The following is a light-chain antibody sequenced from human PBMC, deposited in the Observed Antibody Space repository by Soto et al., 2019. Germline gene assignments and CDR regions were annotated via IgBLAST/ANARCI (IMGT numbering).Light chain of an antibody. Sequence: IQMTQSPSTLSASVGDRVTITCRASQDINRWLAWYQQKPGKAPKILIYNADTLESGVPSRFSGSGYGTEFILTISSLQPDDFATYYCQHYGRSSRTFGQGTKVDIK. CDR2: NAD. V-gene: IGKV1-5*01. CDR3: QHYGRSSRT. J-gene: IGKJ1*01. CDR1: QDINRW.